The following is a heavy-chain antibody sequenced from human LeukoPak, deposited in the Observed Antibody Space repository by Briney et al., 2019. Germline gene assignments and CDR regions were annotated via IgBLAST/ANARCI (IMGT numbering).Heavy chain of an antibody. CDR1: GGSFSGYY. Sequence: SETLSLTCAVYGGSFSGYYWSWIRQPPGKGLEWIGEINHSGSTNYNPSLKSRVTISVDTSKKQFSLKLSSVTAADTAVYYCARGLLWFGESKPYYFDYWGQGTLVTVSS. CDR2: INHSGST. J-gene: IGHJ4*02. CDR3: ARGLLWFGESKPYYFDY. V-gene: IGHV4-34*01. D-gene: IGHD3-10*01.